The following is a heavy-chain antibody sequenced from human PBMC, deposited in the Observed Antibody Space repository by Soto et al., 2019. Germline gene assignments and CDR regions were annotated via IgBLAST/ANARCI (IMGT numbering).Heavy chain of an antibody. CDR2: IYYSGST. Sequence: SETLSVTCTVAGGSISSSSYYWGWIRQPLGKGLEWIGSIYYSGSTYYNPSLKSRVTISIDTSKNQFSLKLSSVTAADTAVYYCARHTWGRQRGWFDPWGQGTLVTVSS. CDR1: GGSISSSSYY. D-gene: IGHD2-2*01. V-gene: IGHV4-39*01. CDR3: ARHTWGRQRGWFDP. J-gene: IGHJ5*02.